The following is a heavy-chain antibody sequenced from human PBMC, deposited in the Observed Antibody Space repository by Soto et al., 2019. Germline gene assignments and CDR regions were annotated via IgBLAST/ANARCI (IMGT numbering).Heavy chain of an antibody. CDR1: GYTFTGHY. Sequence: QVQLVQSGAEVKKPGASAKVSCKTSGYTFTGHYIHWVRQAPQQGPEWMGEIGPESGATRYAEKFGGRVTMTMDTSITTVYMELRNLSPDDTAVDYCGRRRSGQIGIFYWGQGTPVTVSS. J-gene: IGHJ4*02. CDR2: IGPESGAT. V-gene: IGHV1-2*02. CDR3: GRRRSGQIGIFY. D-gene: IGHD3-3*02.